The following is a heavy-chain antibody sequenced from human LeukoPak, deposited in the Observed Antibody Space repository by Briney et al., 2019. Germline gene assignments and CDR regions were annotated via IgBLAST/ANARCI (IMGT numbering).Heavy chain of an antibody. CDR2: ISYDGSNK. CDR3: ARDAN. V-gene: IGHV3-30-3*01. J-gene: IGHJ4*02. D-gene: IGHD2-15*01. CDR1: GFTFNSYA. Sequence: PGRSLRLSCAASGFTFNSYAMHWVRQAPGKGLEWVAVISYDGSNKYYADSVKGRFTISRDNSKNTLYLQMNSLRAEDTAVYYCARDANWGQGTLVTVSS.